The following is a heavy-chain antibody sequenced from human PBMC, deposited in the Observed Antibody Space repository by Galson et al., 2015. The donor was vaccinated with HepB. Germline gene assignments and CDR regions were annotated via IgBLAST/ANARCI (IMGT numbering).Heavy chain of an antibody. J-gene: IGHJ4*02. CDR2: ISSSSSYI. V-gene: IGHV3-21*01. Sequence: SLRLSCAASGFTFSSYSMNWVRQAPGKGLDWVSSISSSSSYIYYADSVKGRFTISRDNAKNSLYLQMNSLRAEDTAVYYCARAIAYCGGDCYHEADYWGQGTLVTVSS. CDR3: ARAIAYCGGDCYHEADY. CDR1: GFTFSSYS. D-gene: IGHD2-21*02.